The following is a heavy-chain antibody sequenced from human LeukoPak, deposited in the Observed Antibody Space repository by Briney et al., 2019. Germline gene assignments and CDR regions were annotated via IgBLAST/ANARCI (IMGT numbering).Heavy chain of an antibody. CDR2: ISAYNGNT. CDR3: ATSYDSSGYYYLRYFDY. Sequence: ASAKVSCKASGYTFTSYGISWVRQAPGQGLEWMGWISAYNGNTNYAQKLQGRVTMTTDTSTSTAYMELSSLRSEDTAVYYCATSYDSSGYYYLRYFDYWGQGTLVTVS. J-gene: IGHJ4*02. CDR1: GYTFTSYG. V-gene: IGHV1-18*01. D-gene: IGHD3-22*01.